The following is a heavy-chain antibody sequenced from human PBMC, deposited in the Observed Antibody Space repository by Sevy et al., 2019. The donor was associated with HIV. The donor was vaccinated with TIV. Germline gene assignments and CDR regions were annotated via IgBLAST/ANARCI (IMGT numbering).Heavy chain of an antibody. CDR3: ARAGYSSGWYDY. J-gene: IGHJ4*02. CDR1: GGSISSYY. V-gene: IGHV4-59*01. D-gene: IGHD6-19*01. Sequence: SETLSLTCTVSGGSISSYYWSWIRQPPGKGLEWIGYIYYSGSTNYNPSLKSRVTISVDTSKNQFSLKLSSVTAADTTVYYCARAGYSSGWYDYWGQGTLVTVSS. CDR2: IYYSGST.